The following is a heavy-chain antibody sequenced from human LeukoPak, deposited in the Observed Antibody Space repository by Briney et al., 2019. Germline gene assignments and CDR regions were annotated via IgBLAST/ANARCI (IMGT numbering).Heavy chain of an antibody. CDR3: ASQYFDTRHYFDY. CDR1: GFTFSSYS. CDR2: ISSSSSTI. J-gene: IGHJ4*02. V-gene: IGHV3-48*01. D-gene: IGHD3-9*01. Sequence: PGGSLRLSCAASGFTFSSYSMNWVRQAPGKGLEWVSYISSSSSTIYYADSVKGRFTISRDNAKNSLYLQMNSLRAEDTAVYYCASQYFDTRHYFDYWGQGTLVTVSS.